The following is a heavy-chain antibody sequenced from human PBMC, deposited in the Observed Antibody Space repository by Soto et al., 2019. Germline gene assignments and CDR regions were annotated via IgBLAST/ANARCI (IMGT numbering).Heavy chain of an antibody. V-gene: IGHV2-5*02. D-gene: IGHD1-26*01. CDR1: GFSLSTNGVA. Sequence: QITLKESGPPLVKPTQTLTLTCSFSGFSLSTNGVAVGWIRQPPGKALEWLALIYWDDDKRYNPSLKSRLAISKTPSKNQVVLTMTNRDPVDTGTYYCARRLVDELLGNHFDPWGQGILVTVSS. CDR2: IYWDDDK. J-gene: IGHJ5*02. CDR3: ARRLVDELLGNHFDP.